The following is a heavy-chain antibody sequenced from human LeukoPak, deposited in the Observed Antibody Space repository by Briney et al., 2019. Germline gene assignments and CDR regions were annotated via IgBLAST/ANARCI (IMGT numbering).Heavy chain of an antibody. Sequence: SGTLSLTCTVSGGSISSSSYYWGWIRQPPGKGLEWIGSIYYSGSTYYNPSLKSRVTISVDTSKNQFSLKLSSVTVADTAVYYCASLHFVIAAAGTGWFDPWGQGTLVTVSS. J-gene: IGHJ5*02. CDR3: ASLHFVIAAAGTGWFDP. D-gene: IGHD6-13*01. CDR1: GGSISSSSYY. CDR2: IYYSGST. V-gene: IGHV4-39*07.